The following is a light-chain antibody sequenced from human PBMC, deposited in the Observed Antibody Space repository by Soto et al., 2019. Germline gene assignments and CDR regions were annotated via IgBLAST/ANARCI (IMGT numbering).Light chain of an antibody. J-gene: IGLJ2*01. CDR2: LKSDGSH. CDR1: SGHSSYA. V-gene: IGLV4-69*01. CDR3: QTWGTGVI. Sequence: QSVLTQSPSASASLGASVKLTCTLSSGHSSYAIAWHQQQPEKGPRYLMKLKSDGSHNKGDGIPDRFSGSSSGAERYLTISSLQSEDEDDYYCQTWGTGVIFGGGTKLTVL.